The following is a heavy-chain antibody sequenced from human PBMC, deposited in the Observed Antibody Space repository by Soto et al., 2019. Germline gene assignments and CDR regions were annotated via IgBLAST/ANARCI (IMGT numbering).Heavy chain of an antibody. CDR2: ISSSSSYI. D-gene: IGHD3-22*01. J-gene: IGHJ4*02. CDR1: GFTFSSYS. Sequence: LRLSCAASGFTFSSYSMNWVRQAPGKGLEWVSSISSSSSYIYYADSVKGRFTISRDNAKNSLYLQMNSLRAEDTAVYYCARVGYYDSSGSNSFDYWGQGTLVTVSS. CDR3: ARVGYYDSSGSNSFDY. V-gene: IGHV3-21*01.